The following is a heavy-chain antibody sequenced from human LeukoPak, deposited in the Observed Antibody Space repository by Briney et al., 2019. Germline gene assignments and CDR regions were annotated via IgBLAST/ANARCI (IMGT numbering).Heavy chain of an antibody. CDR1: GGSFSGYY. CDR3: ARRRGSTYGLRLYYFDY. J-gene: IGHJ4*02. V-gene: IGHV4-34*01. Sequence: SETLSLTCAVYGGSFSGYYWSWIRQPPGKGLEWIGEINHSGSTNYNPSLKSRVTISVDTSKNQFSLKLSSVTAADTAVYYCARRRGSTYGLRLYYFDYWGQGTLVTASS. CDR2: INHSGST. D-gene: IGHD3-16*01.